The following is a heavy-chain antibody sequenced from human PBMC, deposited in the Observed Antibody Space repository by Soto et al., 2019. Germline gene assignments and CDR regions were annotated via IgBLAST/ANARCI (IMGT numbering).Heavy chain of an antibody. CDR3: ARDRDYYGSGSYYYYGMDV. Sequence: PSETLSLTCTVSGGSISSYYWSWIRQPPGKGLEWIGYIYYSGSTNYNPSLKSRVTISVDTSKNQFSLKLSSVTAADTAVYYCARDRDYYGSGSYYYYGMDVWGQGTTVTVS. V-gene: IGHV4-59*01. D-gene: IGHD3-10*01. CDR2: IYYSGST. CDR1: GGSISSYY. J-gene: IGHJ6*02.